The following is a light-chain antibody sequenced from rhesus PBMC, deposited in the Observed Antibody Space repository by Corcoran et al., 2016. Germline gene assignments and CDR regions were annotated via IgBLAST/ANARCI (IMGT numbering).Light chain of an antibody. J-gene: IGKJ4*01. CDR3: QQHNSYPLT. CDR1: QGISSY. CDR2: KAS. Sequence: DIQMTQSPSSLSASVGDTVTITCRASQGISSYLAWYQQKPGKAPKLLISKASTLQSGVPSRFSGCGSGTDFTIAISSLQPEDFATYFCQQHNSYPLTYGGGTKVEIK. V-gene: IGKV1-25*01.